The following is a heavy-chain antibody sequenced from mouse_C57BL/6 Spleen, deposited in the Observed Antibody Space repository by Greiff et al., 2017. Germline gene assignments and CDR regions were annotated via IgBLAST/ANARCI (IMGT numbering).Heavy chain of an antibody. J-gene: IGHJ4*01. D-gene: IGHD4-1*02. CDR1: GYTFTDYE. V-gene: IGHV1-15*01. CDR2: IDPETGGT. Sequence: QVQLKQSGAELVRPGASVTLSCKASGYTFTDYEMHWVKQTPVHGLEWIGAIDPETGGTAYNQKFKGKAILTADKSSSTAYMELRSLASEDSAVYYCTRAPQLGTGAMDYWGQGTSVTVSS. CDR3: TRAPQLGTGAMDY.